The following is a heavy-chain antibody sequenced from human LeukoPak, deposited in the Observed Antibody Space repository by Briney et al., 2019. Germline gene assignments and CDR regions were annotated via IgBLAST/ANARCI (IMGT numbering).Heavy chain of an antibody. CDR2: IYHSGST. CDR3: AREGGTEATTRNWFDP. J-gene: IGHJ5*02. CDR1: GYSISSGYY. D-gene: IGHD5-12*01. Sequence: SETLSLTCTVSGYSISSGYYWGWIRQPPGKGLEWSGSIYHSGSTYYNPSLKSRVTISVDTSKNQFSLKLRSVTAADTAVYYCAREGGTEATTRNWFDPWGQGALVTVSS. V-gene: IGHV4-38-2*02.